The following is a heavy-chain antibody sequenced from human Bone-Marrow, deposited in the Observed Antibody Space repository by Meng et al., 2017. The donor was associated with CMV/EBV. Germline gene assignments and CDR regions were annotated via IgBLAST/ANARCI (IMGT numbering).Heavy chain of an antibody. Sequence: SVKVSCKASGGTFSSYAISWVRQAPGQGLEWMGGIIPIFGTANYAQKFQGRVTITTDESTSTAYMELSSLRSEDTAVYYCARGGSSWRKYYYYGMDVWGQGTTVTGSS. J-gene: IGHJ6*01. CDR2: IIPIFGTA. V-gene: IGHV1-69*05. CDR1: GGTFSSYA. D-gene: IGHD6-13*01. CDR3: ARGGSSWRKYYYYGMDV.